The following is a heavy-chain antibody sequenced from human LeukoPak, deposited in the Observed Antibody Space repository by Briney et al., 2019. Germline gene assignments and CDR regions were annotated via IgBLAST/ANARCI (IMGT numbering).Heavy chain of an antibody. J-gene: IGHJ4*02. Sequence: ASVKVSCKASGYAFTSYGISWVRQAPGQGLEWMGWISAYNGNTNYAQKLQGRVTMTRNTSISTAYMELSSLRSEDTAVYYCARGGVGATNFDYWGQGTLVTVSS. D-gene: IGHD1-26*01. CDR1: GYAFTSYG. CDR3: ARGGVGATNFDY. CDR2: ISAYNGNT. V-gene: IGHV1-18*01.